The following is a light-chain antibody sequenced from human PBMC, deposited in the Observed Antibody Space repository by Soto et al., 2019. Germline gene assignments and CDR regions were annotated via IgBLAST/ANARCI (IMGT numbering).Light chain of an antibody. CDR1: QGISTW. CDR3: QQYNTYPLT. J-gene: IGKJ4*01. Sequence: DIQMTQSPSTLSASVGERVTITCRASQGISTWLAWYQQKPGKAPKLLIYKASSLEGGVPSRFSGSGSGTEFNITVSSLQPDDFATYYCQQYNTYPLTFGGGTTVEIK. V-gene: IGKV1-5*03. CDR2: KAS.